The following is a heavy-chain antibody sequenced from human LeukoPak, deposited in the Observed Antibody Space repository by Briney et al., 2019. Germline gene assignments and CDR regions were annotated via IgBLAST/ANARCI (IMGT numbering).Heavy chain of an antibody. CDR3: ASAPPLEWLSWFDP. CDR1: GGTFSSDT. Sequence: ASVKVSCKASGGTFSSDTISWVRQAPGQGLEWMGRIIPILGIANYAQKFQGRVTITADKSTSTAYMELSSLRSEDTAVYYCASAPPLEWLSWFDPWGQGTLVTVSS. J-gene: IGHJ5*02. D-gene: IGHD3-3*01. CDR2: IIPILGIA. V-gene: IGHV1-69*02.